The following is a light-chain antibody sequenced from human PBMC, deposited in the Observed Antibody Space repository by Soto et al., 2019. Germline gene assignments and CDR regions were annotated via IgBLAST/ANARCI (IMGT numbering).Light chain of an antibody. Sequence: DSQMTQSPSSLSASVGDRVTITCRTSQSITNYLHWYQQKPGKAPKLLIYATSSLQSGVPSRFSGSGSGTDFTLTISSLQPEDFATYYCQQSYTIFPVTFGGGTKVEIK. CDR2: ATS. CDR3: QQSYTIFPVT. J-gene: IGKJ4*01. CDR1: QSITNY. V-gene: IGKV1-39*01.